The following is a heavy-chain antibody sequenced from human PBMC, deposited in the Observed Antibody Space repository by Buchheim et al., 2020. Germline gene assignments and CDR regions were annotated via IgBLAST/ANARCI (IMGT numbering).Heavy chain of an antibody. CDR1: TGSFSAYY. D-gene: IGHD1-26*01. CDR3: ARALLIVGASYYFDY. CDR2: INHSGNT. J-gene: IGHJ4*02. V-gene: IGHV4-34*01. Sequence: QVQLQQWGAGLLKPSETLSLTCAVYTGSFSAYYWSWIRQPPGKGLEWIGEINHSGNTDYNPSLKSRVTISVDTSKNQFSLKLSSVTAADTAVYYCARALLIVGASYYFDYWGQGTL.